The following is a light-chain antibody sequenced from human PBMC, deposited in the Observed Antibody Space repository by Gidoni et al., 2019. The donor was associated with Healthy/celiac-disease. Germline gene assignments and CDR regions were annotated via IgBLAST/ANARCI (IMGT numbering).Light chain of an antibody. J-gene: IGKJ2*01. V-gene: IGKV3-20*01. CDR1: QSVSSSD. CDR2: GAS. Sequence: EIVWTQSPGTLSLSPGERATLSCRASQSVSSSDLAWYQQKPGQAPRLLIYGASSRATAIPDRFSGSGSGTDFTLTISRLEPEDFAVYYCQQYGSSPLYTFGQGTKLEIK. CDR3: QQYGSSPLYT.